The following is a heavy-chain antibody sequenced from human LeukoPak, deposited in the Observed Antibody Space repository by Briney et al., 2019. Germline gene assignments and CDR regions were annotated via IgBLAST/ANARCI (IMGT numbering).Heavy chain of an antibody. J-gene: IGHJ4*02. V-gene: IGHV3-30*02. CDR3: AKVEVRYFDWLSLFDY. D-gene: IGHD3-9*01. CDR1: GFTFSSYG. Sequence: GGSLRLSCAASGFTFSSYGMHWVRLAPGKGLEWVAFIRYDGSNKYYADSVKGRFTISRDNSKNTLYLQMNSLRAEDTAVYYCAKVEVRYFDWLSLFDYWGQGTLVTVSS. CDR2: IRYDGSNK.